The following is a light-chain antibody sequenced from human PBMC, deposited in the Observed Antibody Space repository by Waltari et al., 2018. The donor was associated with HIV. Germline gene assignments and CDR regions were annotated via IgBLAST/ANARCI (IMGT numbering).Light chain of an antibody. V-gene: IGLV2-23*02. CDR3: CSYAGTAAVV. CDR1: TRAVGTYDL. J-gene: IGLJ2*01. Sequence: QSALTQPAPVSGSPGQSITVSCTGSTRAVGTYDLVPWYQQYPGNVPKLIIFEVNKRPSGMSNRFSGSKSGNTASLTISGLQAEDEADYYCCSYAGTAAVVFGGGTKLTVL. CDR2: EVN.